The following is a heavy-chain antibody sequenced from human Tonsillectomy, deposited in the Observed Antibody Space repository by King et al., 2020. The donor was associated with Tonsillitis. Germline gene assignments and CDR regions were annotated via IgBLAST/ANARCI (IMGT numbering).Heavy chain of an antibody. D-gene: IGHD1-14*01. J-gene: IGHJ4*02. CDR2: STVKIHGETT. CDR1: GFTFTDAW. Sequence: VQLVESGGGLVNPGGSLRLSCAASGFTFTDAWMSWVRQAPGKGLEWVGRSTVKIHGETTDYAAPVKGRFTISRGDSKNRLYLQMNSLKTEDTAVYYCVTGLGRTNGDYWGPGTLVTVSS. CDR3: VTGLGRTNGDY. V-gene: IGHV3-15*01.